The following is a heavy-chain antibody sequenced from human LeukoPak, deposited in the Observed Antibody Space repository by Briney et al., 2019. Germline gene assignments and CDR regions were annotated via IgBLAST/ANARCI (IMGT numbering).Heavy chain of an antibody. CDR2: IRYDGSNK. J-gene: IGHJ3*02. V-gene: IGHV3-30*02. D-gene: IGHD1-26*01. Sequence: GGSLRLSWAASGFTFSSYGMHWARQAPGKGLEWVAFIRYDGSNKYYADSVKGRFTISRDNSKNTLYLQMNSLRAEDTAVYYCAKRFRGSLDAFDIWGQGTMVTVSS. CDR1: GFTFSSYG. CDR3: AKRFRGSLDAFDI.